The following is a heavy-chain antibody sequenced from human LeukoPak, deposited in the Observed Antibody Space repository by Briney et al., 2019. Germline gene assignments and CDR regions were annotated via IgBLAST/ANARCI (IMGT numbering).Heavy chain of an antibody. CDR2: ISGSGSRT. CDR1: GFTFSTYA. D-gene: IGHD1-14*01. V-gene: IGHV3-23*01. Sequence: GGSLRLSCAGSGFTFSTYAMTWVRQAPGKGLEWVSSISGSGSRTYYTESVKGRFTISRDNSKNTLYLQMNSLRADETAIYYCASRPRADIGPLDFWGQGTLVTVSS. J-gene: IGHJ4*02. CDR3: ASRPRADIGPLDF.